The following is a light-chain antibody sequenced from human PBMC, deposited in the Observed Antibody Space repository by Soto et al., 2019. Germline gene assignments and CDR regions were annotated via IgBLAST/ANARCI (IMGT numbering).Light chain of an antibody. CDR1: SDSVSASHF. CDR2: NTN. Sequence: QAVVTQEPSFSVSPGGTVTLTCGLSSDSVSASHFPSWYQQTPGQAPRTLIYNTNTRSSGVPDRLSGSKSDTSASLAISGLLSEDESDYYCATWDDSLNGWVFGGGTKLTVL. J-gene: IGLJ3*02. CDR3: ATWDDSLNGWV. V-gene: IGLV8-61*01.